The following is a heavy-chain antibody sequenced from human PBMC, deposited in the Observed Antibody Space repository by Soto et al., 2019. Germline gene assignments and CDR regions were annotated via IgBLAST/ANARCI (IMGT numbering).Heavy chain of an antibody. V-gene: IGHV4-59*01. CDR3: ARGSLAAAPPYFDY. Sequence: QVQLQESGPGLVKPSETLSLTCTVSGGSISSYYWNWIRQPPGKGLEWIGYIYYSGSTNYNPSLKSRVTISEDTSKNQFSLKLSSVTAADTAVYYCARGSLAAAPPYFDYWGQGTLVTVSS. D-gene: IGHD6-13*01. J-gene: IGHJ4*02. CDR1: GGSISSYY. CDR2: IYYSGST.